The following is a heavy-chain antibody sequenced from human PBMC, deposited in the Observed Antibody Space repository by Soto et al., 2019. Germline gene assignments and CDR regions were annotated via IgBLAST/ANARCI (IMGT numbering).Heavy chain of an antibody. CDR2: IFVTGGTI. V-gene: IGHV3-48*03. D-gene: IGHD3-9*01. CDR3: ARDKDWAFDY. CDR1: GFTFSRSN. J-gene: IGHJ4*02. Sequence: PVRSLRRSFVSSGFTFSRSNMVSVRQAPGKGLEWVSYIFVTGGTIYYADSVKGRFTVSRDNAKNSLFLLMSSLRAEDTAVYYCARDKDWAFDYWGQGTQVTVSS.